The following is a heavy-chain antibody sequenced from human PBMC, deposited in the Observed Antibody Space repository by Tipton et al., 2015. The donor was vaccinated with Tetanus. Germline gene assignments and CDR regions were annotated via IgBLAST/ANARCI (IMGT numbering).Heavy chain of an antibody. CDR2: IYNNGNT. CDR1: GDSISSGDFY. V-gene: IGHV4-30-4*01. J-gene: IGHJ4*02. CDR3: ARGRGFGAYSYGFEY. D-gene: IGHD5-18*01. Sequence: TLSLTCTVSGDSISSGDFYWTWIRQAPGQGLEWIGYIYNNGNTYYNPSLLGRITISLDTSKNQFPLSLNSLTAADTAVYSCARGRGFGAYSYGFEYWGQGALVTVSS.